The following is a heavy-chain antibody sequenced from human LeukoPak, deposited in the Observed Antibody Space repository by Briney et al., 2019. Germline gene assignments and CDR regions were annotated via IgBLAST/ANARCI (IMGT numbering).Heavy chain of an antibody. CDR1: GFTFSSYA. V-gene: IGHV3-23*01. D-gene: IGHD6-19*01. Sequence: QPGGSLRLSCAASGFTFSSYAMSWVRQAPGKGLEWVSAISVSGGTTYYADSVKGRFTVSRDNSKNTLYLQMNSLRAEDTALYYCALETGHWLAEYFQHRGQGTLVTVSS. CDR2: ISVSGGTT. CDR3: ALETGHWLAEYFQH. J-gene: IGHJ1*01.